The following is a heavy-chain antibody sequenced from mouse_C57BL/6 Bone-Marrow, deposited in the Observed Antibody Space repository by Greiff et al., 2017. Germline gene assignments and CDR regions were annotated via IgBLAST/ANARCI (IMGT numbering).Heavy chain of an antibody. CDR1: GFNIKDDY. CDR2: IDPENGDT. V-gene: IGHV14-4*01. Sequence: VQLQQSGAELVRPGASVKLSCTASGFNIKDDYMHWVKQRPEQGLEWIGWIDPENGDTEYASKFQGKAPITADTSSNTAYLQLSSLTSENTAVYYCTTFPLGLLPFAYWGQGTLVTVSA. J-gene: IGHJ3*01. D-gene: IGHD2-3*01. CDR3: TTFPLGLLPFAY.